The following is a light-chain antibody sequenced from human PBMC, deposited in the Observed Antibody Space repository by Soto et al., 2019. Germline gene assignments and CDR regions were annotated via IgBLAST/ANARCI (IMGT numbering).Light chain of an antibody. Sequence: DIQMTQSPSTLSASIGDRVTITCRASQSITTFLAWYQQKPGKAPQILIYDASKLEPGVPSRLSGGGSGTEFTLTISSLQPDDFATYYCQQYNSYASVTFGQGTKVEIK. CDR2: DAS. V-gene: IGKV1-5*01. CDR3: QQYNSYASVT. J-gene: IGKJ1*01. CDR1: QSITTF.